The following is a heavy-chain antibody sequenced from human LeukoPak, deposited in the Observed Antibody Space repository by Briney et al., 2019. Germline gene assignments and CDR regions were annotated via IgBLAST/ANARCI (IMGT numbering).Heavy chain of an antibody. Sequence: PETLSLTCAVYGGSFSGYYWSWIRQPPGKGLEWIGEINHSGSTNYNPSLKSRVTISVDTSKNQFSLKLSSVTAADTAVYYCARKPGYSSSWYYFDYWGQGTLVTVSS. CDR2: INHSGST. D-gene: IGHD6-13*01. CDR1: GGSFSGYY. CDR3: ARKPGYSSSWYYFDY. J-gene: IGHJ4*02. V-gene: IGHV4-34*01.